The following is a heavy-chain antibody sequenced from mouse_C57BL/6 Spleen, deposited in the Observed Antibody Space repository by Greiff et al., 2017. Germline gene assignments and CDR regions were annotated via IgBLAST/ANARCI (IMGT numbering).Heavy chain of an antibody. D-gene: IGHD1-1*01. J-gene: IGHJ2*01. CDR3: ARMDYYGSTSFDY. CDR1: GFTFSDYG. Sequence: EVQVVESGGGLVKPGGSLKLSCAASGFTFSDYGMHWVRQAPEKGLEWVAYISSGSSTIYYADTVKGRFTISRDNAKNTLFLQMTSLRSEDTAMYYCARMDYYGSTSFDYWGQGTTLTVSS. CDR2: ISSGSSTI. V-gene: IGHV5-17*01.